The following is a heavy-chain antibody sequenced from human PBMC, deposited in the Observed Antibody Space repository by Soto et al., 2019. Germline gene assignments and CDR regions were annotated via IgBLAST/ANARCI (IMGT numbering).Heavy chain of an antibody. V-gene: IGHV1-2*02. CDR3: ARFKWFGERWVNGMDV. CDR2: INPSSGAT. D-gene: IGHD3-10*01. J-gene: IGHJ6*02. Sequence: ASGKVSCKASGYTFSGYYIHWVRQAPGQGLEWMGWINPSSGATNYAQKFQGRVTMTRDTSISTAYMEVSRLRSDDTAVYYCARFKWFGERWVNGMDVWGQGTTVTV. CDR1: GYTFSGYY.